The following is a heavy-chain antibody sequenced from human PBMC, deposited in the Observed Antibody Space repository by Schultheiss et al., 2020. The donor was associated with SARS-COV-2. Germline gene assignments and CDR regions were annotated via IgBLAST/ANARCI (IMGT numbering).Heavy chain of an antibody. CDR1: GFTFSNYA. CDR3: ARDSSMWELPVGPFDY. J-gene: IGHJ4*02. Sequence: GGSLRLSCAASGFTFSNYALHWVRQAPGKGLEWVSVIYSGGSTYYADSVKGRFTISRDNSKNTLYLQMNSLRAEDTAVYYCARDSSMWELPVGPFDYWGQGTLVTVSS. CDR2: IYSGGST. V-gene: IGHV3-NL1*01. D-gene: IGHD1-26*01.